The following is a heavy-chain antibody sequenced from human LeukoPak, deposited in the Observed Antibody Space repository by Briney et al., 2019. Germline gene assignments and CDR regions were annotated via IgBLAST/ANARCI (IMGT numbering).Heavy chain of an antibody. J-gene: IGHJ6*02. Sequence: PGGSLRLSCAASGFTFSSYAMSWVRQAPGKGLEWVSAISGSGGSTYYADSVKGRFTISRDNSKNTLYLQMNSLRAEGTAVYYCAKATVAGTFYYYGMDVWGQGTTVTVSS. CDR1: GFTFSSYA. CDR2: ISGSGGST. V-gene: IGHV3-23*01. CDR3: AKATVAGTFYYYGMDV. D-gene: IGHD6-19*01.